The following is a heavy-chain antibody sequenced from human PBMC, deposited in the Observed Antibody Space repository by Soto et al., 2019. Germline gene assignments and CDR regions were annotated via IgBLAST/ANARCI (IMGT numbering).Heavy chain of an antibody. D-gene: IGHD3-22*01. Sequence: SETLSLTCTVSGGSISSYYWSWIRQPPGKGLEWIGYIYYSGSTNYNPSLKSRVTISVDTSKNQFSLKLSSVTAADTAVYYCARDGYYYDSRGRLYYYYGMDVWGQGTTVT. CDR1: GGSISSYY. J-gene: IGHJ6*02. V-gene: IGHV4-59*01. CDR3: ARDGYYYDSRGRLYYYYGMDV. CDR2: IYYSGST.